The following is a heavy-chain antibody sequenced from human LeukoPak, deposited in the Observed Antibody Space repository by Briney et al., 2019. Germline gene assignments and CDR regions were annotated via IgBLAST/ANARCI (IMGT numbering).Heavy chain of an antibody. J-gene: IGHJ4*02. CDR2: INQDGTEK. CDR3: ARDRYCSGGSCLSFDY. D-gene: IGHD2-15*01. V-gene: IGHV3-7*03. CDR1: GFTFSSYW. Sequence: GGSLRLSCAASGFTFSSYWMSWVRQAPGEGLEWVAKINQDGTEKAYVDSVRGRFTISRDNAKNSLFLQMNGLRAEDTAVYYCARDRYCSGGSCLSFDYWGQGTLVTVSS.